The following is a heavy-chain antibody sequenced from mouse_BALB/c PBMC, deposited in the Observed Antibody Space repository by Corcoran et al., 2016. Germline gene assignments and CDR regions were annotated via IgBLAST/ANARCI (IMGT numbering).Heavy chain of an antibody. D-gene: IGHD2-1*01. J-gene: IGHJ2*01. Sequence: VTLKEYGPGILKPSQTLSLTCSFTGFSLSTSGMGVGWIRQPSGKGLEWLAHIWWDDDKYYNPSLKSRLKISKDTSRNQVFLKITSVDTADTATYYCARRAENGNYAYFDYWGQGTTLTVSS. CDR1: GFSLSTSGMG. V-gene: IGHV8-8*01. CDR3: ARRAENGNYAYFDY. CDR2: IWWDDDK.